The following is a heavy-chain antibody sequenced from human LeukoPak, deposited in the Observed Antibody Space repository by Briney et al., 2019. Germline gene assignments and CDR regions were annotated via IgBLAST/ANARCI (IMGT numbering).Heavy chain of an antibody. J-gene: IGHJ6*02. Sequence: SETLSLTCTVSGGSISSYYWSWIRQPPGKGLEWIGHIYYSGSTNYNPSLKSRVTISVHTSKKQFSLKLTSVTAADTAVYYCERSIGLAGFVSDYYYYGMDVWGQGTTVTVSS. CDR2: IYYSGST. CDR1: GGSISSYY. V-gene: IGHV4-59*08. D-gene: IGHD3/OR15-3a*01. CDR3: ERSIGLAGFVSDYYYYGMDV.